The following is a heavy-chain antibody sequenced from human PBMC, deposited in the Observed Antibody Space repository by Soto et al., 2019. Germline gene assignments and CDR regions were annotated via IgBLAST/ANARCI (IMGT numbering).Heavy chain of an antibody. Sequence: SSETLSLTCTVSGGSISSGGYYWSWIRQPPGKGLEWIGYIYYSGSTYYNPSLKSRVTISVDTSKNQFSLKLSSVTAADTAVYYCARVVATIYYFDYWGQGTLVTVSS. D-gene: IGHD5-12*01. CDR2: IYYSGST. CDR1: GGSISSGGYY. V-gene: IGHV4-30-4*08. CDR3: ARVVATIYYFDY. J-gene: IGHJ4*02.